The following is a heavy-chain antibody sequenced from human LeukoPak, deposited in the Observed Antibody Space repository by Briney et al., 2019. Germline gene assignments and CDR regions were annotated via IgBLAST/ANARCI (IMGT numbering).Heavy chain of an antibody. CDR1: GGTFSSYA. J-gene: IGHJ4*02. D-gene: IGHD3-22*01. CDR3: ARDVGTAYYYDSSGYLDY. CDR2: IIPIFGTA. V-gene: IGHV1-69*05. Sequence: SVKVSCKASGGTFSSYAISWVRQAPGQGLEWMGRIIPIFGTANYAQKFQGRVTITTDESTSTAYVELSSLRSEDTAVYYCARDVGTAYYYDSSGYLDYWGQGTLVTVSS.